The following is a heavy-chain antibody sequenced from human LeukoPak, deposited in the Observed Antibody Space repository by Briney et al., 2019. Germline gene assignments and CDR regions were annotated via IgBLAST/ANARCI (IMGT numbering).Heavy chain of an antibody. CDR1: GGSFSGYY. CDR3: ASVEQWLYVY. Sequence: SSETLSLTCAVYGGSFSGYYWSWIRQPPGKGLEWIGEINHSGSTNYNPPLKSRVTISVDTSKNQFSLKLSSVTAADTAVYYCASVEQWLYVYWGQGTLVTVSS. D-gene: IGHD6-19*01. J-gene: IGHJ4*02. CDR2: INHSGST. V-gene: IGHV4-34*01.